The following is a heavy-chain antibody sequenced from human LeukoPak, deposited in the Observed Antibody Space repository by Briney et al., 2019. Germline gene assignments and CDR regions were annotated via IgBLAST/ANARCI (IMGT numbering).Heavy chain of an antibody. J-gene: IGHJ4*02. V-gene: IGHV4-61*02. CDR2: IYTSGST. D-gene: IGHD2-15*01. CDR3: AREDPLVAARGLDY. CDR1: GGSISSGSYY. Sequence: ASETLFLTCTVSGGSISSGSYYWSWIRQPAGKGLEWIGRIYTSGSTNYNPSLKSRVTISVDTSKNQFSLRLNSMSAADTAVYFCAREDPLVAARGLDYWGQGTLVTVSS.